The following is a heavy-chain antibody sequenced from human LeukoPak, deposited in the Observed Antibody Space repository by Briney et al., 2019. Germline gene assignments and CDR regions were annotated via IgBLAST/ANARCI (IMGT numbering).Heavy chain of an antibody. CDR2: INQDGSAK. D-gene: IGHD4-17*01. CDR3: AICYSDHSDYFDY. J-gene: IGHJ4*02. Sequence: GGSLRLSCAASGFTFTNYWMSWVRQSPGKGLEWVANINQDGSAKYYVDSVKGRFTISRDNAKNSLYLQMNSLRTDDTSVYYCAICYSDHSDYFDYWGQGTLVTVSS. V-gene: IGHV3-7*03. CDR1: GFTFTNYW.